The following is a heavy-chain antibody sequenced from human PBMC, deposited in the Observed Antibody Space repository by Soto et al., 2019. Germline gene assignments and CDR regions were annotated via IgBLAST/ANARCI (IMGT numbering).Heavy chain of an antibody. CDR3: ASLGPRIAAAGTEYFQH. V-gene: IGHV5-51*01. CDR1: GYSFTSYW. D-gene: IGHD6-13*01. CDR2: IYPGDSDT. Sequence: PGETLKISCKGSGYSFTSYWIGWVRQMPGKGLEWMGIIYPGDSDTRYSPSFQGQVTISADKSISTAYLQWSSLKASDTAMYYCASLGPRIAAAGTEYFQHWGQGTLVTVSS. J-gene: IGHJ1*01.